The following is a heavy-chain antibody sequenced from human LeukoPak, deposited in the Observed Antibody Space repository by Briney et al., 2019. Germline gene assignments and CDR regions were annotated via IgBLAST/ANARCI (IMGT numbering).Heavy chain of an antibody. D-gene: IGHD2-15*01. CDR1: GITFSSYA. V-gene: IGHV3-23*01. CDR2: ISGSGGST. CDR3: ARNKGWELPAELDS. J-gene: IGHJ4*02. Sequence: GGSLRLSCAASGITFSSYAMSWVRQAPGKGLEWVSMISGSGGSTFYADFVKGRFTISRDNAKSTVYMQMNSLRAEDTAFYYCARNKGWELPAELDSWGQGILVTVSS.